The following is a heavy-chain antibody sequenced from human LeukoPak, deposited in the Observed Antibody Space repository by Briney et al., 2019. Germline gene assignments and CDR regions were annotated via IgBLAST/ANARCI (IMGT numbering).Heavy chain of an antibody. V-gene: IGHV3-11*01. CDR3: ATDGAGFDT. J-gene: IGHJ5*02. CDR1: GFSFNDYY. CDR2: INIGGTNT. Sequence: SGGSLRLSCAASGFSFNDYYMSWIRQAPGKGLEWLSYINIGGTNTHYADSVKGRFTTSRDNANKSLYLEMNNLRAEDTAVYYCATDGAGFDTWGQGVLVTVSS.